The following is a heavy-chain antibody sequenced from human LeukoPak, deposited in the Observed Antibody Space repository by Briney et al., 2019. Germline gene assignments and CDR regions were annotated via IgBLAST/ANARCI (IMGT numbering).Heavy chain of an antibody. D-gene: IGHD2-2*01. V-gene: IGHV1-18*01. Sequence: ASVKVSCKASGYTFTNYGISWVRQAPGQGLEWMGWISAYNGNTVYAQKVQGRVTMTTDTSTSTAYMELRSLRSDDTAVYYCARDTPYQPLHNDYGGQGTLVTVSS. CDR1: GYTFTNYG. J-gene: IGHJ4*02. CDR2: ISAYNGNT. CDR3: ARDTPYQPLHNDY.